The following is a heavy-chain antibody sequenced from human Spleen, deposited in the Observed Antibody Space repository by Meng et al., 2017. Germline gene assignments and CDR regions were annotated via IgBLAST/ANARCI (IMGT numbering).Heavy chain of an antibody. J-gene: IGHJ1*01. Sequence: VQLQESGPRLVKPSETLSLTCAVSGDSITNHNWWAWVRQPPGKGLEWIGEIPHRGSSAYSPSLKSRXSMSIDKSKNQFSXKLTSVTAAXXXXYYCLRGSGGSVWGQGTLVTVSS. CDR3: LRGSGGSV. D-gene: IGHD3-10*01. CDR2: IPHRGSS. CDR1: GDSITNHNW. V-gene: IGHV4-4*02.